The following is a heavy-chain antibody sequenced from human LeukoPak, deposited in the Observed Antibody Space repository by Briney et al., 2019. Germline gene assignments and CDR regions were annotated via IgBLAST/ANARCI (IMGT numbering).Heavy chain of an antibody. Sequence: SETLSLTCTVSGGSISSYYWSWIRQPPGKGLEWIGYIYYSGSTNYNPSHKSRVTISVDTSKNQFSLNLSSVTAADTAVYYCARHQPRSKPRDAFDIWGQGTMVTVSS. D-gene: IGHD1-14*01. J-gene: IGHJ3*02. CDR1: GGSISSYY. CDR2: IYYSGST. V-gene: IGHV4-59*08. CDR3: ARHQPRSKPRDAFDI.